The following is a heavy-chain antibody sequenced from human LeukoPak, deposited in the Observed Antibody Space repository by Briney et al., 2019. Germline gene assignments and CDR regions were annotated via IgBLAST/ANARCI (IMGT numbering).Heavy chain of an antibody. CDR1: GGTFSSYA. D-gene: IGHD6-13*01. CDR2: IIPIFGTA. V-gene: IGHV1-69*05. CDR3: AREIAAAGLYYFDY. J-gene: IGHJ4*02. Sequence: ASVKVSCKASGGTFSSYAISWVRQAPGQGLEWMGGIIPIFGTANYAQKFQGRVTITTDESTSTAYMELSSLRSEDTAVYYCAREIAAAGLYYFDYWGQGTLVTVSS.